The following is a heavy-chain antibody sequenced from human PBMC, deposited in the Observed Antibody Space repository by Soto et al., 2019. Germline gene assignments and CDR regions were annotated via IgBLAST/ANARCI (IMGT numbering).Heavy chain of an antibody. CDR1: GYTLTELS. J-gene: IGHJ4*02. Sequence: ASVKVSCKVSGYTLTELSMHWVRQAPGKGLEWMGGFDPEDGETIYAQKFQGRVTMTEDTSTDTAYMELSSLRSEDTAVYYCAAHTLMVYAIFLPPDYWGQGTLFAVSS. V-gene: IGHV1-24*01. D-gene: IGHD2-8*01. CDR3: AAHTLMVYAIFLPPDY. CDR2: FDPEDGET.